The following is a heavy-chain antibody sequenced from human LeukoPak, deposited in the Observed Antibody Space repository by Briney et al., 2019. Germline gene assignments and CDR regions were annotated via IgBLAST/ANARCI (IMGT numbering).Heavy chain of an antibody. CDR2: IFHTGDV. CDR3: ARQNSVGVATVLPDYFDY. CDR1: GYSINSGYF. Sequence: PSETLSLTCTVSGYSINSGYFWGWVRQPPGKGPEWIGSIFHTGDVYYNPSLRSRVTLSIDTSRNQVSLKVTSVTAADTAIYYCARQNSVGVATVLPDYFDYWGQGTLVTVSS. V-gene: IGHV4-38-2*02. D-gene: IGHD5-12*01. J-gene: IGHJ4*02.